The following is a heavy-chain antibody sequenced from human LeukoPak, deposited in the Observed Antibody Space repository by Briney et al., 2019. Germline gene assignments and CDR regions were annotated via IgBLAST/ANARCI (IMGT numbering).Heavy chain of an antibody. Sequence: GGSLRLSCAASGFTVSSNYMSWVRQAPGKGLEWVSVIYSGGSTYYADSVKGRFTISRDNAKNSLYLQMNSLRAEDTAVYYCAKDLGDDYGDYAVDYWGQGTLVTVSS. CDR2: IYSGGST. CDR1: GFTVSSNY. CDR3: AKDLGDDYGDYAVDY. J-gene: IGHJ4*02. D-gene: IGHD4-17*01. V-gene: IGHV3-53*01.